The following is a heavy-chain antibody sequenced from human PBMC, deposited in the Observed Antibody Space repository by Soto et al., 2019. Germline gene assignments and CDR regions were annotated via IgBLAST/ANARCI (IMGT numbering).Heavy chain of an antibody. CDR1: GYTFTSYG. D-gene: IGHD4-17*01. Sequence: ASVKVSCKASGYTFTSYGISWVRQAPGQGLEWMGWISAYNGNTNYAQKLQGRVTMTTDTSTSTAYMGLRSLRSDDTAVYYCARDKPYGDWPYFDYWGQGTLVTVSS. V-gene: IGHV1-18*01. J-gene: IGHJ4*02. CDR3: ARDKPYGDWPYFDY. CDR2: ISAYNGNT.